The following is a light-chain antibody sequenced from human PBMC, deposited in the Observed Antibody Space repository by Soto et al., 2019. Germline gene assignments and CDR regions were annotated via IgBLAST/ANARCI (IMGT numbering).Light chain of an antibody. J-gene: IGKJ3*01. Sequence: IVLTQSPGTLSLSPGEGATLSCRASQNVPTSYLAWYQQKPGQAPRLLIYGASYRATGIPDRFSGSGSGTDFTLTITNLEPEDFAVYYCQYYETSPAGFTFGPGTKVDIK. V-gene: IGKV3-20*01. CDR2: GAS. CDR3: QYYETSPAGFT. CDR1: QNVPTSY.